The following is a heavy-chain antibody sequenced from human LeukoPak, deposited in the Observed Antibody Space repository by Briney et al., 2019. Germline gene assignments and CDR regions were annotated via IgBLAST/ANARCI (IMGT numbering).Heavy chain of an antibody. Sequence: SGPALVKPTQTLTLTCTFSGFSLSTSGMCVSWIRQPPGKALEWLAHIYWDDDKYYSTSLKTRLTISKDTSKNQVFLTMTNMDPVDTATHYCARTTSRDGYTFPDYWGQGTLVTVSS. D-gene: IGHD5-24*01. J-gene: IGHJ4*02. CDR2: IYWDDDK. CDR1: GFSLSTSGMC. CDR3: ARTTSRDGYTFPDY. V-gene: IGHV2-70*01.